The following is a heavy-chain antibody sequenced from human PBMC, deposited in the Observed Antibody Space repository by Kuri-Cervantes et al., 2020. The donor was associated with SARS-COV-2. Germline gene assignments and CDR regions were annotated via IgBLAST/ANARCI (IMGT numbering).Heavy chain of an antibody. CDR3: AREYSSSWYARPDYYYGMDV. J-gene: IGHJ6*02. CDR2: IIPILGIA. CDR1: GGTFNSYA. Sequence: SVKVSCKASGGTFNSYAISWVRQAPGQGLEWMGRIIPILGIANYAQKFQGRVTITADKSTSTAYMELSSLRSEDTAVYYCAREYSSSWYARPDYYYGMDVWGQGTTVTVSS. D-gene: IGHD6-13*01. V-gene: IGHV1-69*04.